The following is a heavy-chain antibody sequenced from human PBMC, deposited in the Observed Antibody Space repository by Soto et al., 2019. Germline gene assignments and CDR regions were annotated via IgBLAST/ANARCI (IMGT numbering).Heavy chain of an antibody. Sequence: PGGSLRLSCAASGFTFNSYAMSWVRQAPGKGLEWVSAISGSGGSTYYADSVKGRFTISRDNSKNTLYLQMNSLRAEDTAVYYCAKALERHYYDSSGYYFLNYFDYWGQGTLVTVSS. J-gene: IGHJ4*02. CDR2: ISGSGGST. V-gene: IGHV3-23*01. CDR1: GFTFNSYA. D-gene: IGHD3-22*01. CDR3: AKALERHYYDSSGYYFLNYFDY.